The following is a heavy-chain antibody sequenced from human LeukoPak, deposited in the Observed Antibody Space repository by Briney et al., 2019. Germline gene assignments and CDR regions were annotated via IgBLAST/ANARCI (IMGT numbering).Heavy chain of an antibody. Sequence: PSETLSLTCTVSGGSISSYYWSWIRQPPGKGLEWIGYVYTSGSTNYNPSLKSRVTISVDTSKNQFSLKLSSVTAADTAVYYCARHPRRAYYFDYWDQGTLVTVSS. CDR2: VYTSGST. CDR3: ARHPRRAYYFDY. J-gene: IGHJ4*02. V-gene: IGHV4-4*09. CDR1: GGSISSYY.